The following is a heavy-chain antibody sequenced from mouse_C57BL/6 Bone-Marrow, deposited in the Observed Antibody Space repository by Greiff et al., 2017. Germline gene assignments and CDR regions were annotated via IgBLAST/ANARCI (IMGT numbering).Heavy chain of an antibody. D-gene: IGHD1-1*01. CDR1: GYTFTSYW. J-gene: IGHJ3*01. V-gene: IGHV1-64*01. CDR2: IHPNSGST. Sequence: QVHVKQSGAELVKPGASVKLSCKASGYTFTSYWMHWVKQRPGQGLEWIGMIHPNSGSTTYNEKFKSKATLTVDKSSSTAYMQLCSLTSEYSAVYYCSLYRFAYWGQGTLVTVSA. CDR3: SLYRFAY.